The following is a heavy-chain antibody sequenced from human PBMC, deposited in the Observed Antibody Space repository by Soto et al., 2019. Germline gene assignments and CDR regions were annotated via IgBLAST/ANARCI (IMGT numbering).Heavy chain of an antibody. CDR3: AKSGYYDSDGYYWDY. CDR2: ISGSGGST. CDR1: GFTFSSYA. D-gene: IGHD3-22*01. Sequence: GGSLRLSCAASGFTFSSYAMSWVRQAPGKGLEWVSAISGSGGSTYYADSVKGRFTISRDNSKNTLYLQMNSLRAEDTAVYYCAKSGYYDSDGYYWDYWGQGTLVTVSS. J-gene: IGHJ4*02. V-gene: IGHV3-23*01.